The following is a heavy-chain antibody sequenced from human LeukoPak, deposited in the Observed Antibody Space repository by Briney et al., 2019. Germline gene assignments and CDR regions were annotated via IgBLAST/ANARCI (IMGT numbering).Heavy chain of an antibody. CDR3: ARGYYEKRWWETYYYYYGMDV. Sequence: ETSETLSLTCAVYGGSFSGYYWSWIRQPPGKGLEWIGEINHSGSTNCNPSLKSRVTISVDTSKNQFSLKLSSVTAADTAVYYWARGYYEKRWWETYYYYYGMDVWGQGTTVTVSS. CDR1: GGSFSGYY. D-gene: IGHD1-26*01. V-gene: IGHV4-34*01. CDR2: INHSGST. J-gene: IGHJ6*02.